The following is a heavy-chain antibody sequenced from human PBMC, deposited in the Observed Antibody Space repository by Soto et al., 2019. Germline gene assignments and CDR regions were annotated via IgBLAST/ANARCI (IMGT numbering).Heavy chain of an antibody. CDR1: WYTFTRHG. Sequence: GAAVKVSCKASWYTFTRHGISSVRQAPGQRLEWMGWISAYNGNTNYAQKLQGRVTMTTDTSTSTAYMELRSLRSDDTAVYYCARVGFHFGVVILYYFDYWGQRTLVTVSS. D-gene: IGHD3-3*01. CDR3: ARVGFHFGVVILYYFDY. J-gene: IGHJ4*01. CDR2: ISAYNGNT. V-gene: IGHV1-18*01.